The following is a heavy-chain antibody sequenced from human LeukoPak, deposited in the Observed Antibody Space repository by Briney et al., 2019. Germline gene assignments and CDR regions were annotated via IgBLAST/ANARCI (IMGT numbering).Heavy chain of an antibody. CDR1: GGSISSYY. J-gene: IGHJ5*02. CDR2: TYYSGST. D-gene: IGHD2-15*01. Sequence: SETLSLTCTVSGGSISSYYWSWIRQPPGKGLEWIGYTYYSGSTNYNPSLKSRVTISVDTSKNQFSLKLSSVTAADTAVYYCARDRSGYSANWFDPWGQGTLVTVSS. V-gene: IGHV4-59*12. CDR3: ARDRSGYSANWFDP.